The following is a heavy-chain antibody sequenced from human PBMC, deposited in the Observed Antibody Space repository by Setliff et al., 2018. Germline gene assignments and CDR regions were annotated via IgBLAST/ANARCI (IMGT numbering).Heavy chain of an antibody. J-gene: IGHJ4*02. CDR3: ARDRKSAGTPSYFDI. D-gene: IGHD1-1*01. V-gene: IGHV4-34*01. Sequence: PSETLSLTCAVYDESFSGHYWSWIRQPPGKGLEWIGEINHSGSTNYNPSLKSRVTISVDTSKNQFSLNLASVTASDTAIYFCARDRKSAGTPSYFDIWGQGVLVTVSS. CDR2: INHSGST. CDR1: DESFSGHY.